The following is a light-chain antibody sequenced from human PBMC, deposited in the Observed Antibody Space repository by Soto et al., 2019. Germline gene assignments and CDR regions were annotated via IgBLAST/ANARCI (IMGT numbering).Light chain of an antibody. CDR1: SGHSNYA. V-gene: IGLV4-69*01. CDR2: LNSDGSH. CDR3: QTWGYGIVV. J-gene: IGLJ2*01. Sequence: QLVLTQSPSASASLGASVKLTCTLSSGHSNYAIAWHQQQLEKGPRYLMNLNSDGSHSKGDGIPDRFSGPSSGAERYLTISSLQSEDEADYYCQTWGYGIVVFGGGTKLTVL.